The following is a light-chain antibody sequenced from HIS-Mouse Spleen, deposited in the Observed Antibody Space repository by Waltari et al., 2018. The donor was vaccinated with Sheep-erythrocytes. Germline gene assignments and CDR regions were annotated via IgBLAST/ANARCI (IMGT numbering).Light chain of an antibody. CDR1: QGISSY. Sequence: AIRMTQSPSSFSASTGDRVTITCRASQGISSYLAWYQQKPGKAPKLLIYAASTLQSGVPSRFSGSGSETDFTLTISCLQSEDFATYYCQQYYSYLTFGPGTKVDIK. J-gene: IGKJ3*01. CDR3: QQYYSYLT. V-gene: IGKV1-8*01. CDR2: AAS.